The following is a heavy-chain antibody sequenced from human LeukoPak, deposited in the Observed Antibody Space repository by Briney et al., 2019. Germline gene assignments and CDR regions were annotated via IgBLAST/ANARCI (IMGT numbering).Heavy chain of an antibody. J-gene: IGHJ4*02. Sequence: GGSLRLSCAASGFTFSTYSMNWVRQAPGKGLEWVSYAAAGGFISYADSVRGRFTISRDNAKSSLSLQMNSLRAEDTALYYCARGLRYFDWLPGYWGQGTLVTVSS. CDR3: ARGLRYFDWLPGY. CDR2: AAAGGFI. D-gene: IGHD3-9*01. CDR1: GFTFSTYS. V-gene: IGHV3-48*01.